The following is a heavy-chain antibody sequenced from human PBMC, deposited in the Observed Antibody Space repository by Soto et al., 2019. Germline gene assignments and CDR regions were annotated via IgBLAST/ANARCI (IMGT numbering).Heavy chain of an antibody. CDR1: GGTFSSYA. V-gene: IGHV1-69*13. Sequence: SVKVSCKASGGTFSSYAISWVRQAPGQGLEWMGGIIPIFGTANYAQKFQGRVTITADESTSTAYMELSSLRSEDTAVYYCARVGDYYGSGSYYSDYYYYGMDVWGQGTTVTVSS. CDR3: ARVGDYYGSGSYYSDYYYYGMDV. D-gene: IGHD3-10*01. J-gene: IGHJ6*02. CDR2: IIPIFGTA.